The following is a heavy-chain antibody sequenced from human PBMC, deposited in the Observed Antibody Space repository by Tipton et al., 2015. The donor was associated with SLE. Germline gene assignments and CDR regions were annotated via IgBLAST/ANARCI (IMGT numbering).Heavy chain of an antibody. CDR3: ARDITISGGPDAFDI. CDR1: GYTFTSYD. Sequence: QVQLVQSGAEVKKPGASVKVPCKASGYTFTSYDINWVRQATGQGLEWMGWMNPNSGNTGYAQKFQGRVTMTRNTSISTAYMELSSLRSEDTAVYYCARDITISGGPDAFDIWGQGTMVTVSS. D-gene: IGHD3-9*01. V-gene: IGHV1-8*01. CDR2: MNPNSGNT. J-gene: IGHJ3*02.